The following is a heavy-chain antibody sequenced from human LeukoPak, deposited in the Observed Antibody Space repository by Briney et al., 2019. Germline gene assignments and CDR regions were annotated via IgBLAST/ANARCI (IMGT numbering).Heavy chain of an antibody. J-gene: IGHJ5*02. CDR1: GGSISSYY. CDR3: ARTVVVPAAKTNWFDP. D-gene: IGHD2-2*01. CDR2: IYYSGST. Sequence: SETLSLTCTVSGGSISSYYWSWIRQPPGKGLEWIGYIYYSGSTNYNPSLKSRVTISVDTSKNQFSLKRSSVTAADTAVYYCARTVVVPAAKTNWFDPWGQGTLVTVSS. V-gene: IGHV4-59*01.